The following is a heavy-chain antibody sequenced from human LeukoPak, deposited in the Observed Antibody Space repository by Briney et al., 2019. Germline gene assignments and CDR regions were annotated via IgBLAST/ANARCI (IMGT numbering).Heavy chain of an antibody. V-gene: IGHV3-33*01. D-gene: IGHD3-22*01. CDR2: IWDDGSNK. J-gene: IGHJ3*02. Sequence: PGRSLRLSCAASGFTFSSYGMHWVRQAPGKGLEWVAVIWDDGSNKYYADSVKGRFTISRDNSKNTLYLQMNSLRAEDTAVYYCARAADDSSGYYVTDVFDIWGQGTMVTVSS. CDR1: GFTFSSYG. CDR3: ARAADDSSGYYVTDVFDI.